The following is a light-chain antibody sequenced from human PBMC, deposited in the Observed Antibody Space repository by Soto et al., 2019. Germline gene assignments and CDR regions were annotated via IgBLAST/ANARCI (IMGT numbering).Light chain of an antibody. Sequence: SYELTQPPSVSLAPGETASIACGGDNIGRKSVHWYPQKPGQAPVVVMYYDRDRPPGIPERFSGSNSGNTATLTISWVEAGDEAEYYCQVYDSSSDHFVFGTGTKLTVL. CDR2: YDR. J-gene: IGLJ1*01. CDR1: NIGRKS. CDR3: QVYDSSSDHFV. V-gene: IGLV3-21*04.